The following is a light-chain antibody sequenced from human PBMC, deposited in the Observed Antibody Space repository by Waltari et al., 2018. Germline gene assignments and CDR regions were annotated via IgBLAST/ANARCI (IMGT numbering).Light chain of an antibody. V-gene: IGLV1-47*01. Sequence: QSVLTQPPSASGTPGQRVTISCSGSSSNIGSYYVNWYQQLPRTAPKLLIYKNKQRPSGVPDRFSGSKSGTSASLAISGLRSEDEADYYCAAWDDSLSGVLFGGGTKLTVL. CDR1: SSNIGSYY. CDR3: AAWDDSLSGVL. J-gene: IGLJ2*01. CDR2: KNK.